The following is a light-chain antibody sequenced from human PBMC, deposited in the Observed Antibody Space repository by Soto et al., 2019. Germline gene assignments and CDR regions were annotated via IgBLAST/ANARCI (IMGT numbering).Light chain of an antibody. Sequence: SYVLTQPPSVSVAPGQTARITCGGNNIGSKSVHWYQQKPGQAPVLVVDDDSDQPSGIPERFSGSNSGNTATLTISRVEAGDEADYFCHVWDSSSEHVFGTGTKVTVL. CDR1: NIGSKS. V-gene: IGLV3-21*02. J-gene: IGLJ1*01. CDR2: DDS. CDR3: HVWDSSSEHV.